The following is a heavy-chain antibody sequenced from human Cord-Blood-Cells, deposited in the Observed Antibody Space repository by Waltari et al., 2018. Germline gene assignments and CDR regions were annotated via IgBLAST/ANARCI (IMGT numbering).Heavy chain of an antibody. Sequence: QVQLVQSGAEVKKPGSSVKVSCNASGGTFSSYAISWVRQAPGQGLEWMGGIIPIFGTANYAQKFQGRVTITADESTSTAYMELSSLRSEDTAVYYCARVRCSSTSCHPYFDYWGQGTLVTVSS. V-gene: IGHV1-69*01. CDR2: IIPIFGTA. CDR3: ARVRCSSTSCHPYFDY. J-gene: IGHJ4*02. D-gene: IGHD2-2*01. CDR1: GGTFSSYA.